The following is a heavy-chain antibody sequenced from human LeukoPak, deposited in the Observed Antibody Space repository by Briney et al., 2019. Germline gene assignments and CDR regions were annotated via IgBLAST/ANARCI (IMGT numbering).Heavy chain of an antibody. CDR3: ARDPVEYSSSGHDY. V-gene: IGHV3-21*01. D-gene: IGHD6-6*01. J-gene: IGHJ4*02. CDR1: GFTFSSYS. Sequence: GGSLRLSCAASGFTFSSYSMNWVRQAPGKGLGWVSSISSSSSYIYYADSVKGRFTISRDNAKNSLYLQMNSLRAEDTGVNYCARDPVEYSSSGHDYWGQGTLVTVSS. CDR2: ISSSSSYI.